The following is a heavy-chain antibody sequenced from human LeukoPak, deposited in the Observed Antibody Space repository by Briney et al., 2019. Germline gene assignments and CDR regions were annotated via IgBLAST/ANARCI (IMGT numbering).Heavy chain of an antibody. Sequence: SETLSLTCTVSGDSMSSYNCSWIRQPPGKGLEWMGRIYTSGSTNYNPSLKSRVTMSVDTSKNQYFLKLSSVTAADTAVYYCARVSCGYYDFWSGSLDIYYYYMDVWGKGTTVTVSS. D-gene: IGHD3-3*01. CDR2: IYTSGST. CDR3: ARVSCGYYDFWSGSLDIYYYYMDV. J-gene: IGHJ6*03. V-gene: IGHV4-4*07. CDR1: GDSMSSYN.